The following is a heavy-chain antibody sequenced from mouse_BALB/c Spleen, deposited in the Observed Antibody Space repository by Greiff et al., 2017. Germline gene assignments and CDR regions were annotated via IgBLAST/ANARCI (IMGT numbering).Heavy chain of an antibody. J-gene: IGHJ4*01. Sequence: EVQVVESGGGLVKPGGSLKLSCAASGFTFSDYYMYWVRQTPEKRLEWVATISDGGSYTYYPDSVKGRFTISRDNAKNNLYLQLSSLKSEDTAMYYCARDNWDDAMDYWGQGTSVTVSS. CDR2: ISDGGSYT. CDR1: GFTFSDYY. V-gene: IGHV5-4*02. D-gene: IGHD4-1*02. CDR3: ARDNWDDAMDY.